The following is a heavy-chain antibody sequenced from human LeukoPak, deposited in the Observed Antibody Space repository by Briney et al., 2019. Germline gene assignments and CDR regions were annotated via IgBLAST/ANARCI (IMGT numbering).Heavy chain of an antibody. V-gene: IGHV1-3*01. D-gene: IGHD6-13*01. CDR1: GYTFTHYA. Sequence: GASVKVSCKTSGYTFTHYALHWVRPAPGQRLEWMGWVDAGNGDTKCSQDFQGRVTITRDTSANTTQMDLSTLRSEDTAVYYCARGGIITEAGIWGGLDIWGQGTVVTVSS. CDR3: ARGGIITEAGIWGGLDI. J-gene: IGHJ3*02. CDR2: VDAGNGDT.